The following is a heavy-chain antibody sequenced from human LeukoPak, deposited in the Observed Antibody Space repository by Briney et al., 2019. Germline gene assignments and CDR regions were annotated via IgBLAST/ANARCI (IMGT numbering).Heavy chain of an antibody. D-gene: IGHD3-22*01. J-gene: IGHJ5*02. CDR3: ARGLRITMIVVVRGYNWFDP. CDR1: GGSISSSY. V-gene: IGHV4-4*07. Sequence: SETLSLTCTVSGGSISSSYWSWIRQPAGKGLEWIGRIYTTGSTNYNPSLKSRVTMSVDTSRNQFSLKLSSVTAADTAVYYCARGLRITMIVVVRGYNWFDPWGQGTLVTVSS. CDR2: IYTTGST.